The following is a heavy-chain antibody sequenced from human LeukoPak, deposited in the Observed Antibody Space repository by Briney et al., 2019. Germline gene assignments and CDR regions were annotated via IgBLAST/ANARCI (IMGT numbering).Heavy chain of an antibody. J-gene: IGHJ4*02. CDR1: GYTFTSYY. D-gene: IGHD5-24*01. V-gene: IGHV1-46*01. CDR3: ARGARDGYDLYYFDY. CDR2: INPSGGST. Sequence: GASVKVSCKASGYTFTSYYMHWVRQAPGQGLEWMGIINPSGGSTSYAQKFQGRVTMTRDTSTSTVYMELSSLRSEDTAVYYCARGARDGYDLYYFDYWGQGTLVTVSS.